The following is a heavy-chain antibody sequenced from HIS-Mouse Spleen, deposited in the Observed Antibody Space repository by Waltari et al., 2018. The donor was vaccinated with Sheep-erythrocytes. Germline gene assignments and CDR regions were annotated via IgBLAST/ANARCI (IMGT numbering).Heavy chain of an antibody. Sequence: RLSCAASGFTFSSYWMHWVRQAPGKGLVWVSRINSDGSSTSYADSVKGRFTISRDNAKNTLYLQMNSLRAEDTAVYYCAREAYYDFWSGYYTDYYYGMDVWGQGTTVTVSS. CDR3: AREAYYDFWSGYYTDYYYGMDV. J-gene: IGHJ6*02. D-gene: IGHD3-3*01. CDR2: INSDGSST. CDR1: GFTFSSYW. V-gene: IGHV3-74*01.